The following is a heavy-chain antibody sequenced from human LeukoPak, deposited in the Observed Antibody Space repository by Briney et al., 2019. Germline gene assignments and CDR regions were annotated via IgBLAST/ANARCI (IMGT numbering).Heavy chain of an antibody. CDR1: GFTFSSYA. CDR2: ISYDGSNK. D-gene: IGHD3-10*01. CDR3: ARDRPYYYGSGSYRAFDI. V-gene: IGHV3-30-3*01. J-gene: IGHJ3*02. Sequence: PGRSLRLSCAASGFTFSSYAMHWVRQAPGKGLEWVAVISYDGSNKYYADSVKGRFTISRDNSKNTLYLQMNSLRAEDTAVYYCARDRPYYYGSGSYRAFDIWGQGTMVTVSS.